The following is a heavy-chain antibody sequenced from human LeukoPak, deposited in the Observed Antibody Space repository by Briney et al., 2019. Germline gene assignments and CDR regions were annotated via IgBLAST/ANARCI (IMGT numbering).Heavy chain of an antibody. J-gene: IGHJ4*02. CDR1: GLTFSSYA. CDR2: ISGNGGNT. Sequence: GGSLRLSCAASGLTFSSYAMSWVRQLPGKGLEWVSAISGNGGNTYYADSVKGRFTFSRDNSKNTLYLQMNSLRVEDTALYYCVKGRSGYFDPFDCWGPGTLVTVSS. D-gene: IGHD3-22*01. V-gene: IGHV3-23*01. CDR3: VKGRSGYFDPFDC.